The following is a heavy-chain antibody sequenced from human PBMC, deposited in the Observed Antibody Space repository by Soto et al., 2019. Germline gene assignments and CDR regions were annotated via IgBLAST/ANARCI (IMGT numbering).Heavy chain of an antibody. V-gene: IGHV1-69*12. CDR1: GGTFSSYA. J-gene: IGHJ6*02. Sequence: QVQLVQSGAEVKKPGSSVKVSCKASGGTFSSYAISWVRQAPGQGLEWMGGIIPIFGTANYAQKFQGRVTITADESTSTAYMELSSLRSEDTAVYYCAKDLSGSYSYYYYYGMDVWGQGTTVTVSS. CDR3: AKDLSGSYSYYYYYGMDV. CDR2: IIPIFGTA. D-gene: IGHD1-26*01.